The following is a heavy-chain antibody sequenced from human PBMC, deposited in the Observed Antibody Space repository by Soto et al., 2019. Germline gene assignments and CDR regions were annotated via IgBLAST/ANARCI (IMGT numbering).Heavy chain of an antibody. D-gene: IGHD3-3*01. CDR2: IYWDGDK. CDR3: AHRATMTIFGLIIDNGIWFDP. J-gene: IGHJ5*02. V-gene: IGHV2-5*02. Sequence: QINLIESGPPLVKPTQTLTLTCTFSGFSLSTSGAAVGWVRQPPRRALEWLALIYWDGDKRYNASLGNRLTITKDMSMNQVVLTLTSVDPADTATYYCAHRATMTIFGLIIDNGIWFDPWGQGTRVIVSS. CDR1: GFSLSTSGAA.